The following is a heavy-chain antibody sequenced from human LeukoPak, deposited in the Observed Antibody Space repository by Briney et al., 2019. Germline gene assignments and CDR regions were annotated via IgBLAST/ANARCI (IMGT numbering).Heavy chain of an antibody. V-gene: IGHV4-39*07. D-gene: IGHD3-10*01. CDR1: GGSISSSIYL. J-gene: IGHJ4*02. CDR2: ISYSGTT. CDR3: ARAGRDSGTYYTFFDY. Sequence: SDTLSLTCTVSGGSISSSIYLWSWIRQPPGEGLDWIGSISYSGTTYYNSSLKSRVTVSVDTSKNQFSLKLTSVTAADTAVYYCARAGRDSGTYYTFFDYWGQGTPVTVSS.